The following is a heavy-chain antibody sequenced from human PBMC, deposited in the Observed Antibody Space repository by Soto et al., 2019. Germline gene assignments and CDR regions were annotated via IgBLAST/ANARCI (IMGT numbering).Heavy chain of an antibody. CDR3: TTAPPPGLELPRSLYCYYYGMDV. CDR2: IKSKTDGGTT. CDR1: GFTFSNAW. D-gene: IGHD1-7*01. Sequence: PGGSLRLSCAASGFTFSNAWMNWVRQAPGKGLEWVGRIKSKTDGGTTDYAAPVKGRFTISRDDSKNTLYLQMNSLKTEDTAVYYCTTAPPPGLELPRSLYCYYYGMDVWGQGTTVTVSS. V-gene: IGHV3-15*07. J-gene: IGHJ6*02.